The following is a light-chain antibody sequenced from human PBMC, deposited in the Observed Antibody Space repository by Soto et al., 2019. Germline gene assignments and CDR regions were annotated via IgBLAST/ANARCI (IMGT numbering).Light chain of an antibody. V-gene: IGKV4-1*01. J-gene: IGKJ3*01. CDR2: WAS. Sequence: DIVMTQSPDSLAVSLGERATINCKSSQSVLYSSNNKNYLAWYQQKPGQPPKLLIYWASTRESGVPDRFSGSGSGTDFILPISSLQAEDVAVYYCQQYYSTPPTFGPGTKVDIK. CDR3: QQYYSTPPT. CDR1: QSVLYSSNNKNY.